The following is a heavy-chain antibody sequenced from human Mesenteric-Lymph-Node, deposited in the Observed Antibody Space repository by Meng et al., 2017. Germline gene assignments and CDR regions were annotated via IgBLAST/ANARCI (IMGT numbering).Heavy chain of an antibody. CDR1: GFTFSNFG. CDR3: AKKGSYSGNHYYFDH. D-gene: IGHD4-23*01. Sequence: GESLKISCAASGFTFSNFGMSWVRQAPGKGLQWVSAVSGSGVTTDYADSVKGRFTISRDNSKNTLYLQMNSLRSDDTAVYYCAKKGSYSGNHYYFDHWGQGTLVTVSS. V-gene: IGHV3-23*01. J-gene: IGHJ4*02. CDR2: VSGSGVTT.